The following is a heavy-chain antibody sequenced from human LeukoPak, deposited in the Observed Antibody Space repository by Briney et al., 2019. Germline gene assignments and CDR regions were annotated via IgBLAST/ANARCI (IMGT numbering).Heavy chain of an antibody. CDR1: GFTFSSYA. CDR3: AKDRVRGYSY. V-gene: IGHV3-23*01. D-gene: IGHD5-18*01. Sequence: GGFLRLSCAASGFTFSSYAMSWVRQAPGKGLEWVSAISGSGGSTYYADSVKGRFTISRDNSKNTLYPQMNSLRAEDTAVYYCAKDRVRGYSYWGQGTLVTVSS. CDR2: ISGSGGST. J-gene: IGHJ4*02.